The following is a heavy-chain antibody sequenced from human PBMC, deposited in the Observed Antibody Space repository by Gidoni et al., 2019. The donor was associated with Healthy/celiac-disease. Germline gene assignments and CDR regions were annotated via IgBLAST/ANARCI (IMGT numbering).Heavy chain of an antibody. V-gene: IGHV3-53*01. CDR2: IYSGGST. Sequence: EVQLVEFGGGSVQPGGSLRLSCAASGFTVSSTYMSWVRQAPGKGLEWVSVIYSGGSTYSADSVKGRFTISRDNSKNTLYLQMNSLRAEDTDVYYCARFSLGRLDAFDIWGQGTMVTVSS. CDR3: ARFSLGRLDAFDI. J-gene: IGHJ3*02. D-gene: IGHD3-10*01. CDR1: GFTVSSTY.